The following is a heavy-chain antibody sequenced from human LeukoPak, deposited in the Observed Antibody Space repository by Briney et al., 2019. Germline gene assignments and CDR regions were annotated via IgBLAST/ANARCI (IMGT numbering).Heavy chain of an antibody. Sequence: PGGSLRLSCAASGFTFSSSAISWVRQAPGKGLEWVSAITASGGSTYYADSVKGRFTISRDNSKNTLYLQMNSLRAEDTAVYYCAKDLSAFDHWGQGTLVTVSS. CDR3: AKDLSAFDH. CDR1: GFTFSSSA. CDR2: ITASGGST. J-gene: IGHJ4*02. V-gene: IGHV3-23*01.